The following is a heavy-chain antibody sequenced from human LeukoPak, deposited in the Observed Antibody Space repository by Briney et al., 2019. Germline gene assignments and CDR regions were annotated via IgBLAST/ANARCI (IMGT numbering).Heavy chain of an antibody. D-gene: IGHD5-24*01. CDR1: GFTFSSYG. CDR2: IRYNGSNK. J-gene: IGHJ1*01. V-gene: IGHV3-30*02. CDR3: AKDQDGYNSATPPR. Sequence: GGSLRLSCAASGFTFSSYGMHWVRQAPGKGLEWVAFIRYNGSNKYYADSVKGRFTISRDNSKNTLYLQMNSLRAEDTAVYYCAKDQDGYNSATPPRWGQGTLVTVSS.